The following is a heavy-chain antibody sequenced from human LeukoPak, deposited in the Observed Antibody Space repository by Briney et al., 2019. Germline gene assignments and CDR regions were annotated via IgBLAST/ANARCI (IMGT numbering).Heavy chain of an antibody. D-gene: IGHD6-19*01. CDR3: ASLISVAGRQDF. V-gene: IGHV3-7*01. CDR2: IKQDGSEK. J-gene: IGHJ4*02. CDR1: GFTFSSYW. Sequence: GGSLRLSCAASGFTFSSYWMSWVRQAPGKGLEWVANIKQDGSEKYYVDSVKGRFTISRDNAKNSLYLQMNSLRAEDTAVFYCASLISVAGRQDFWCQGTLVTVSS.